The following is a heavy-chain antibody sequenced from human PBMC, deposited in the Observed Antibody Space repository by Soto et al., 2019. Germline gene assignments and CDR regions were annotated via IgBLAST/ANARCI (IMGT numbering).Heavy chain of an antibody. V-gene: IGHV1-3*01. Sequence: GASVKVSCKASGYTFTSYAMHWVRQAPGQRLEWMGWINAGNGNTKYSQKFQGRVTITRDTSASTAYMELSSLRSEDTAVYYCARDSPDSFWSGKTGYYYYYYMDVWGKGTTATVSS. CDR2: INAGNGNT. CDR3: ARDSPDSFWSGKTGYYYYYYMDV. CDR1: GYTFTSYA. D-gene: IGHD3-3*01. J-gene: IGHJ6*03.